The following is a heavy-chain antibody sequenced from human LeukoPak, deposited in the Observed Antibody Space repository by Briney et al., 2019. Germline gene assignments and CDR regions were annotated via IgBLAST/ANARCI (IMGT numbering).Heavy chain of an antibody. CDR1: GFTFTNYG. CDR3: ATNWGTGPYYYAMDI. CDR2: IWYDGSNK. Sequence: GGSLRLSCAASGFTFTNYGMHWVRQAPGKGLEWVAVIWYDGSNKYYADSVKGRFTISRDNSKNTLYLQLNSLRAEDTAVNYCATNWGTGPYYYAMDIWGQGTTVTVSS. D-gene: IGHD3-16*01. V-gene: IGHV3-33*01. J-gene: IGHJ6*02.